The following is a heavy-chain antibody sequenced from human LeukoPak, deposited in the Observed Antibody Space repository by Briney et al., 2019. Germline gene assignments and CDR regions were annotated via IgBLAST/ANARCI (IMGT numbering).Heavy chain of an antibody. D-gene: IGHD2-21*01. V-gene: IGHV1-46*01. CDR2: INPNGGST. CDR3: ARDSSISSRDLDY. J-gene: IGHJ4*02. CDR1: GYTFTIYY. Sequence: GASVKVSCKASGYTFTIYYMHWVRQAPGQGLEWMGIINPNGGSTSYAQNFQGRVTMTRDTSTSTVYMELSSLRSEDTAIYYCARDSSISSRDLDYWGQGTLVTVSS.